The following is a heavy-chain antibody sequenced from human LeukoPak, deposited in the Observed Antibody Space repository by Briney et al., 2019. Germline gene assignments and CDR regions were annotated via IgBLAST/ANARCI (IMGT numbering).Heavy chain of an antibody. J-gene: IGHJ4*02. CDR3: ARGEDIVVVL. D-gene: IGHD2-15*01. CDR2: INPDSGGT. Sequence: ASVKVSCKASGYTFTGYYMHWVRQAPGQGLEWVGWINPDSGGTNYAQKFQGRVTMTRGTSISTVYMELSRLRSDDTAVYYCARGEDIVVVLWGQGTLVTVSS. CDR1: GYTFTGYY. V-gene: IGHV1-2*02.